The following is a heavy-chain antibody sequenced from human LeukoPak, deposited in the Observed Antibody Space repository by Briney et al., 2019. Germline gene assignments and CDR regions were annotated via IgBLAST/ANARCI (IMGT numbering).Heavy chain of an antibody. Sequence: SETLSLTCTVSGGSISSSSYYWGWIRQPPGKGLEWIGSIYYSGSTYYNPALKSRVTISVDTSKNQFSLKLSSVTAADTAVYYCASNIAARGDAFDIWGQGTMVTVSS. D-gene: IGHD6-6*01. J-gene: IGHJ3*02. CDR2: IYYSGST. CDR1: GGSISSSSYY. CDR3: ASNIAARGDAFDI. V-gene: IGHV4-39*07.